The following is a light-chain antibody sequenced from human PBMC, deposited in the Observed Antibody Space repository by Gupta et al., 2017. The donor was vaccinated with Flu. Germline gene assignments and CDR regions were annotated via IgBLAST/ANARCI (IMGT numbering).Light chain of an antibody. CDR3: QQTHSFPLT. V-gene: IGKV1-12*01. CDR2: DAS. CDR1: QDIYRG. Sequence: DVQMTRSPSSVSASVGDRVSLTCRASQDIYRGLAWYQQKAGKAPELLICDASTLQSGVPSRFSGIGSGTEFTLTISSLQPEDYATYYCQQTHSFPLTFGGGTKVEI. J-gene: IGKJ4*01.